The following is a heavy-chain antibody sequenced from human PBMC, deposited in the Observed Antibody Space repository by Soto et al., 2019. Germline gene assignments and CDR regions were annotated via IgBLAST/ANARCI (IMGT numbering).Heavy chain of an antibody. J-gene: IGHJ4*02. CDR1: GGSISSSSYY. V-gene: IGHV4-39*01. Sequence: SETLSLTCTVSGGSISSSSYYWGWTRQPPGKGLEWIGSVYYSGGTYYNPSLKSRVTISVDTSKNQFSLQLSSVTAADTALYYCARHTYGNNRYYFDLWGQGSLVTVSS. CDR3: ARHTYGNNRYYFDL. CDR2: VYYSGGT. D-gene: IGHD4-17*01.